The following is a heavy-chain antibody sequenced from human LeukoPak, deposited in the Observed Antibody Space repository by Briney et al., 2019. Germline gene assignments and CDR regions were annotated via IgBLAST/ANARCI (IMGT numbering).Heavy chain of an antibody. Sequence: PGGSLRLSCTASGFTFGDYAMSWVRQAPGKGLEWVGFIRSKAYGGTTEYAASVKGRFTISRDDSKSIAYLQMNSLKTEDTAVYYCTRDNCGGDCHSEDYWGQGTLVTVSS. CDR1: GFTFGDYA. CDR3: TRDNCGGDCHSEDY. J-gene: IGHJ4*02. D-gene: IGHD2-21*02. CDR2: IRSKAYGGTT. V-gene: IGHV3-49*04.